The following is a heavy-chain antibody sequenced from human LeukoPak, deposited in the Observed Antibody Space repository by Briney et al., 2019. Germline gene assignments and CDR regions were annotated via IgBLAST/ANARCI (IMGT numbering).Heavy chain of an antibody. CDR3: ARDGAYGPRVYYYYYGMDV. Sequence: PGGSLRLSCAASGFTFSSYSMNWVRQAPGKGLEWVSSISSSSSYIYYADSVKGRFTISRDNAKNSLYLQMNSLRAEDTAVYYCARDGAYGPRVYYYYYGMDVWGQGTTVTVSS. V-gene: IGHV3-21*01. CDR1: GFTFSSYS. J-gene: IGHJ6*02. D-gene: IGHD3-10*01. CDR2: ISSSSSYI.